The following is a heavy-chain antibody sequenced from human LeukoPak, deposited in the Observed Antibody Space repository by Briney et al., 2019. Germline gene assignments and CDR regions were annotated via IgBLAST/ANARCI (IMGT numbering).Heavy chain of an antibody. CDR2: IRSKAYGGTT. J-gene: IGHJ4*02. D-gene: IGHD2-15*01. CDR3: TRSGRCSGGSCYPSDFDY. CDR1: GFTFGDYA. Sequence: GGSLRLSCTASGFTFGDYAMSWFRQAPGKGLEWVGFIRSKAYGGTTEYAASVKGRFTISRDDSKSIVYLQMNSLKTEDTAVYYCTRSGRCSGGSCYPSDFDYWGQGTLVTVSS. V-gene: IGHV3-49*03.